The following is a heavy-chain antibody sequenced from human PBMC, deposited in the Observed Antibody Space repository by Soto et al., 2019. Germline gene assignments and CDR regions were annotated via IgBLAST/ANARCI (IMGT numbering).Heavy chain of an antibody. CDR1: GGSFSGYY. Sequence: SETLSLTCAVYGGSFSGYYWSWIRQHPGKGLEWIGYIYYSGSTYYNPSLKSRVTISVDTSKNQFSLKLSSVTAADTAVYYCASRGSYDFWSGYYFDYWGQGTLVTVSS. CDR2: IYYSGST. J-gene: IGHJ4*02. V-gene: IGHV4-31*11. CDR3: ASRGSYDFWSGYYFDY. D-gene: IGHD3-3*01.